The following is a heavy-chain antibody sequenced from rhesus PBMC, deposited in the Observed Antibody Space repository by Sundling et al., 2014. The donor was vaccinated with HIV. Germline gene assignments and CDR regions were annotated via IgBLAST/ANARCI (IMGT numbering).Heavy chain of an antibody. CDR1: GFTFDDYA. V-gene: IGHV3-201*01. Sequence: EVQLVESGGGVVQPGGSLRLSCAASGFTFDDYAMHWVRQAPGKGLEWVSGISWSGDSTGYADSVKGRFTISRDNAKNSLYLQMNRLRTEDTALYYCASQAVQELIAGTIALDYWGQGVLVTVSS. CDR2: ISWSGDST. D-gene: IGHD1-1-1*01. CDR3: ASQAVQELIAGTIALDY. J-gene: IGHJ4*01.